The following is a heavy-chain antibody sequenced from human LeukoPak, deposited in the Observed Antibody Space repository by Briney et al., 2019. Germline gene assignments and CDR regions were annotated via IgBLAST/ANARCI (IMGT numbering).Heavy chain of an antibody. Sequence: KPSETLSLTCTVSGGSISSYYWSWIRQPPGKGLEWIGYIYYSGSTNYNPSLKSRVTISVDTSKNQFSLKLSSVTAADTAVYYCATQTGARAYWGQGTLVTVSS. CDR1: GGSISSYY. V-gene: IGHV4-59*12. CDR3: ATQTGARAY. J-gene: IGHJ4*02. CDR2: IYYSGST. D-gene: IGHD7-27*01.